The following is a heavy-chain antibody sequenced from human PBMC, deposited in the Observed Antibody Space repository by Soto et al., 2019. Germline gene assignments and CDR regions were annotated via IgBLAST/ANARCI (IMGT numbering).Heavy chain of an antibody. V-gene: IGHV3-7*03. J-gene: IGHJ5*02. CDR3: ARDEHSSSSLGWFDP. CDR1: GFTFSSYW. D-gene: IGHD6-6*01. Sequence: PGGSLRLSCAASGFTFSSYWMSWVRQAPGKGLEWVANIKQDGSEKYYVDSVKGRFTISRDNAKNSLYLQMNSLRAEDTAVYYCARDEHSSSSLGWFDPWGQGTLVTVS. CDR2: IKQDGSEK.